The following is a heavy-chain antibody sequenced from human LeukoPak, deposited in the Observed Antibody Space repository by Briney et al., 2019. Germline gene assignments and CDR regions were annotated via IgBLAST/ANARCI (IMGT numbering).Heavy chain of an antibody. CDR1: GSTFSTYG. CDR3: VRYLSGWYYFDY. Sequence: GGSLRLSCAASGSTFSTYGRRWVRQAPGKGLEGVSTIPASGGNTYYADSVKGRFTISRDNSKNTLYLQMNSLTAEDTAIYYCVRYLSGWYYFDYWGQGTLVTVSS. J-gene: IGHJ4*02. CDR2: IPASGGNT. V-gene: IGHV3-23*01. D-gene: IGHD6-19*01.